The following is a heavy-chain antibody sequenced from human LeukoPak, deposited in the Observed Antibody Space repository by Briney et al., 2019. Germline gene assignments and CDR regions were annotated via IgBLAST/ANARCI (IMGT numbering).Heavy chain of an antibody. CDR3: AKDWWLGRYYYYYGMDV. V-gene: IGHV3-23*01. CDR2: ISGSDDNT. Sequence: GGSLRLSCVASGFTFSSYAMSWVRQAPGKGLEWVSGISGSDDNTYYADSVKGRFTISRDNSKNTLYLQMNSLRAEDTAVYYCAKDWWLGRYYYYYGMDVWGQGTTVTVSS. D-gene: IGHD6-19*01. CDR1: GFTFSSYA. J-gene: IGHJ6*02.